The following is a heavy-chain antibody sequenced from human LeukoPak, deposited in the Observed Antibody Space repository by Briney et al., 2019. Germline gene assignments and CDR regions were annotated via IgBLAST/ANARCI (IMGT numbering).Heavy chain of an antibody. CDR2: IKSKGAGETT. D-gene: IGHD1-26*01. V-gene: IGHV3-15*01. CDR1: GFPFTAAY. Sequence: GGSLRLSCAASGFPFTAAYMNWVRQAPGKGLEWVGRIKSKGAGETTQYAAPVKGRFTISRDDSKNTVYLQMNSLKAEDTAVYYCIWEVPEYYLDTGAREPWAPSPQ. J-gene: IGHJ4*02. CDR3: IWEVPEYYLDT.